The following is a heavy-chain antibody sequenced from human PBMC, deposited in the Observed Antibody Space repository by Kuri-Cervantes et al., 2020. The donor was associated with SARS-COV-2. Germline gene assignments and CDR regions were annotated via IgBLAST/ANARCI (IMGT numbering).Heavy chain of an antibody. V-gene: IGHV3-30*03. Sequence: GESLKISCAASGFTFSSYGMHWVRQAPGKGLEWVAVISYDGSNKYYADSVKGRFTISGDNSKNTLYLQMNSLRAEDTAVYYCAILEMATIRDAFDIWGQGTMVTVSS. CDR2: ISYDGSNK. J-gene: IGHJ3*02. D-gene: IGHD5-24*01. CDR1: GFTFSSYG. CDR3: AILEMATIRDAFDI.